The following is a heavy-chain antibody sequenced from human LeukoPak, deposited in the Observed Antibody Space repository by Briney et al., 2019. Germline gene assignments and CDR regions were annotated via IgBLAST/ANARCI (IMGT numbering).Heavy chain of an antibody. J-gene: IGHJ4*02. CDR3: ARDHLGYSYFTY. CDR2: IYHSGST. V-gene: IGHV4-38-2*02. CDR1: GYSISSGYY. Sequence: SETLSLTCTVSGYSISSGYYWGWIRQPPGKGLEWIGSIYHSGSTYYNPSLKSRVTISVDTSKNQFSLKLSSVTAADTAVYYCARDHLGYSYFTYWGQGTLVTVSS. D-gene: IGHD5-18*01.